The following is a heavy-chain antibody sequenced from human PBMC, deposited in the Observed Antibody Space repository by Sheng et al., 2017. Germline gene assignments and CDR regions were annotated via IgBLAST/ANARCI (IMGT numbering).Heavy chain of an antibody. Sequence: QLQLQESGPGLMKPSETLSLTCTVSGGSISSSSYYWGWIRQPPGKGLEWIGSIYYSGSTYYNPSLKSRVTISVDTSKNQFSLKLSSVTAADTAVYYCARDGIAVAGTVDYWGQGTLVTVSS. CDR3: ARDGIAVAGTVDY. CDR2: IYYSGST. J-gene: IGHJ4*02. D-gene: IGHD6-19*01. V-gene: IGHV4-39*07. CDR1: GGSISSSSYY.